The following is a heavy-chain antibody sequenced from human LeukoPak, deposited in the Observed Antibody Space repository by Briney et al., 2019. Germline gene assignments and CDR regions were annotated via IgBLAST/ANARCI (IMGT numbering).Heavy chain of an antibody. CDR2: ISYDGSNK. CDR3: ARDVTNFYYDSSGYYRTALGY. V-gene: IGHV3-30*04. D-gene: IGHD3-22*01. J-gene: IGHJ4*02. CDR1: GFTFSSYA. Sequence: GRSLRLSCAASGFTFSSYAMHWVRQAPGKELEWVAVISYDGSNKYYADSVKGRFTISRDNSKNTLYLQMNSLRAEDTAVYYCARDVTNFYYDSSGYYRTALGYWGQGTLATVSS.